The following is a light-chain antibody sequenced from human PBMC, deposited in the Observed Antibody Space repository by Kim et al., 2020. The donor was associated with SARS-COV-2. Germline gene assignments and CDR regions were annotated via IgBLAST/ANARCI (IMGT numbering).Light chain of an antibody. J-gene: IGKJ1*01. CDR1: QEIGNF. CDR2: GAY. V-gene: IGKV1-27*01. Sequence: DFQMTQSPSSLSASLGDRVTITCRASQEIGNFLAWYQQKPGKPPRLLIYGAYTLQSGVSSRFSGSASGTDFTLTISGLQPADIATYYCQKYNDGPMWTFGQGTKLEI. CDR3: QKYNDGPMWT.